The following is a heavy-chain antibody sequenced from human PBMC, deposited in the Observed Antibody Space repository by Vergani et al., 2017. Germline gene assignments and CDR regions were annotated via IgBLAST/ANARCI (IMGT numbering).Heavy chain of an antibody. CDR2: ISGSGGIT. Sequence: EVQLLESGGGLVQPGGSLRLSCAASGFTFSSYAMSWVRQAPGKGLEWVSAISGSGGITYYADSVKGRFTISRDNTKNTLYLQMNSLRAEDTAVYYCANLYGGYTEHWGQGTLVTVSS. V-gene: IGHV3-23*01. J-gene: IGHJ1*01. CDR3: ANLYGGYTEH. D-gene: IGHD4-23*01. CDR1: GFTFSSYA.